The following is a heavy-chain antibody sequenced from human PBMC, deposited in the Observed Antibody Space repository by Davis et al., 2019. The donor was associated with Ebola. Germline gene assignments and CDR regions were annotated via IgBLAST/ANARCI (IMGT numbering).Heavy chain of an antibody. Sequence: GGSLRLSCAASGFTVSSNYMSWVRQAPGKGLEWVSAISGSGGSTYYADSVKGRFTISRDNSKNTLYLQMNSLRAEDTAVYYCANIQLWFYYYGMDVWGQGTTVTVSS. J-gene: IGHJ6*02. CDR3: ANIQLWFYYYGMDV. CDR1: GFTVSSNY. CDR2: ISGSGGST. D-gene: IGHD5-18*01. V-gene: IGHV3-23*01.